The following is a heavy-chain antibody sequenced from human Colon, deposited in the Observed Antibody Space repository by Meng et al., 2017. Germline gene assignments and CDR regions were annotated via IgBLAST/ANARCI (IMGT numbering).Heavy chain of an antibody. Sequence: GESLKISCVASGFTFSSYGMNWVRQAPGKGLEWVSLISGIGGSRYYADSVKGRFTISRDNSKNTLFLQMESLRAEDTALYYCAKDWVSHNWNAGSDYWGQGTLVTVSS. CDR3: AKDWVSHNWNAGSDY. V-gene: IGHV3-23*01. CDR2: ISGIGGSR. J-gene: IGHJ4*02. D-gene: IGHD1-20*01. CDR1: GFTFSSYG.